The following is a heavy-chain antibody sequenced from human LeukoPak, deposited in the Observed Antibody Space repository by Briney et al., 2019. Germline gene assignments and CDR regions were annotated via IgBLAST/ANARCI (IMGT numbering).Heavy chain of an antibody. J-gene: IGHJ3*02. CDR2: ITASSDST. Sequence: RAGESLRLSCAASGFTFTTYAMNWVRQAPGKGLEWVSGITASSDSTYYADSVQGRYAVSRDNSKNTLYLRMSGVRADDTAVYYCATGLNSGGAVDIWGQGTMVTVSS. CDR3: ATGLNSGGAVDI. CDR1: GFTFTTYA. D-gene: IGHD1-26*01. V-gene: IGHV3-23*01.